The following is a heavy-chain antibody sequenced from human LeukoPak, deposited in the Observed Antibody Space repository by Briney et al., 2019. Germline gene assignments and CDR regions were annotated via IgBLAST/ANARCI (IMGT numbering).Heavy chain of an antibody. CDR1: GFTFSSYE. D-gene: IGHD3-22*01. V-gene: IGHV3-48*03. Sequence: SGGSLRLSCAASGFTFSSYEMNWVRQAPGKGLEWVSYISTSATRLDYADSVKGRFTISRDDAKTSLYLQMNSLRAEDTAVYYCARTFYYASSGYRHFDYWGQGTLVTVSS. J-gene: IGHJ4*02. CDR3: ARTFYYASSGYRHFDY. CDR2: ISTSATRL.